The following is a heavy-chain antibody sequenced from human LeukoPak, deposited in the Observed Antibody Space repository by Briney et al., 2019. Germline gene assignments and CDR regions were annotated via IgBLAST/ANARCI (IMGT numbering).Heavy chain of an antibody. V-gene: IGHV3-15*01. J-gene: IGHJ4*02. Sequence: PGGSLRLSCAASGFTFNNAWMNWVRQAPGKGLEWVGRIKSKTDGGTIDYAAPVKGRFTISRDDSKNTLNLQMNSLKTEDTAVYYCVAGTGYSDFDYWGEGTLVTVSS. CDR1: GFTFNNAW. CDR3: VAGTGYSDFDY. CDR2: IKSKTDGGTI. D-gene: IGHD3-9*01.